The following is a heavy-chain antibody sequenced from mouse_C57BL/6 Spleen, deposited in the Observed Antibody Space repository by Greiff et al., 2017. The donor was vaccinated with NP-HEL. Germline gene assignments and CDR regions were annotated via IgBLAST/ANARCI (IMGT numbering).Heavy chain of an antibody. J-gene: IGHJ4*01. CDR3: ARDKGALAMDY. Sequence: EVQLVESEGGLVQPGSSMKLSCTASGFTFSDYYMAWVRQVPEKGLEWVANINYDGSSTYYLDSLKSRFIISRDNAKNILYLQMSSLKSEDTATYYCARDKGALAMDYWGQGTSVTVSS. CDR1: GFTFSDYY. CDR2: INYDGSST. V-gene: IGHV5-16*01.